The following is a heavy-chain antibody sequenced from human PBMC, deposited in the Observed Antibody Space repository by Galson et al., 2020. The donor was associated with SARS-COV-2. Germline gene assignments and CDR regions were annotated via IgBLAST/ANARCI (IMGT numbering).Heavy chain of an antibody. D-gene: IGHD2-21*02. J-gene: IGHJ4*02. V-gene: IGHV4-34*01. CDR1: GGSFSGYY. Sequence: SATLSLTSAVYGGSFSGYYWRCLRQPPGKGLDPIGPINSPGPPTSNPSPTSRLPISVDTSKNHFSLKLSSVTAADTAVYYCAREENFFLVVTATRMCYFDYWGRGTLATVSS. CDR3: AREENFFLVVTATRMCYFDY. CDR2: INSPGPP.